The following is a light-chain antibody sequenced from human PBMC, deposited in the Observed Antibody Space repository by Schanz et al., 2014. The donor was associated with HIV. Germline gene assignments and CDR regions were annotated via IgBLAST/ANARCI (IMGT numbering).Light chain of an antibody. Sequence: SYELTQPPSVSVAPGKTARITCGGNNLGSKSVHWYQQKAGQAPVLVIFYDDDRPSGIPERFSGSNVGNTATLTISWVEAGDEADYYCQVWDSSVDVVFGGGTKLTVL. V-gene: IGLV3-21*04. J-gene: IGLJ2*01. CDR1: NLGSKS. CDR2: YDD. CDR3: QVWDSSVDVV.